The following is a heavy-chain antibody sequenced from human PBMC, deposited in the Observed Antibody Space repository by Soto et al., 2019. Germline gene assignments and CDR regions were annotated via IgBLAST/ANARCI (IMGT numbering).Heavy chain of an antibody. D-gene: IGHD6-19*01. Sequence: QTLSLTCAISGDSVSSNSAACNWIRRSPSRGLEWLGRTYYRSKWYNDYAVSVKSRITINPDTSKNQFSLQLKSVNPEDTAVYYCARDLKNIAVAEYNWFDPWGQGTLVTVYS. CDR2: TYYRSKWYN. V-gene: IGHV6-1*01. CDR1: GDSVSSNSAA. CDR3: ARDLKNIAVAEYNWFDP. J-gene: IGHJ5*02.